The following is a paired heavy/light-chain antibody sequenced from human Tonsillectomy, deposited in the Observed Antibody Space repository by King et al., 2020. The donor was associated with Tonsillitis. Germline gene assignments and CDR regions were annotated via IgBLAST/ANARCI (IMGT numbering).Light chain of an antibody. CDR3: QVWDSDSDYVV. J-gene: IGLJ3*02. V-gene: IGLV3-21*01. CDR2: YDT. CDR1: SVGSKS. Sequence: SYVLTQPPSVSVAPGETASITCGGNSVGSKSVHWYQQKPGRAPVVVIYYDTDRPSGIPIRFSGSNSGNTATLTITRVEAGDEADYYCQVWDSDSDYVVFGGGTKLTVL.
Heavy chain of an antibody. CDR1: GFTFSDYA. Sequence: QVQVMESGGGVVQPGRSLTLSCVVSGFTFSDYAMQWVRQAPGKGLEWVALTSDTGTKKFYSDSVKGRFTISRDDSKGTLYLQMNSLRADDTAKYYCARVAARNYGDYDKYFYRYDMDVWGQGTTVTVSS. J-gene: IGHJ6*02. V-gene: IGHV3-30*03. D-gene: IGHD4-17*01. CDR2: TSDTGTKK. CDR3: ARVAARNYGDYDKYFYRYDMDV.